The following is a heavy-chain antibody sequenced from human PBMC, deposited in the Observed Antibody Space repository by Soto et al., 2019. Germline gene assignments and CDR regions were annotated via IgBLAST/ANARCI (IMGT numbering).Heavy chain of an antibody. CDR3: AKVPPRPYCCSVSCPFDY. Sequence: QLLESGGGLVQPGGSLRLSCAASGFTFSSYAMNWVRQAPGKGLEWVSTIDYTGGYSYYADSVKGRFTISRDNSQKTLYLQMNSLRAEDTAIYYCAKVPPRPYCCSVSCPFDYWGQGTLVTVSS. V-gene: IGHV3-23*01. J-gene: IGHJ4*02. CDR2: IDYTGGYS. D-gene: IGHD2-2*01. CDR1: GFTFSSYA.